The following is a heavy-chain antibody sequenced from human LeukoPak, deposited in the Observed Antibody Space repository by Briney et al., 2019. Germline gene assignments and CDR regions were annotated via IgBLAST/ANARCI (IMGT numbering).Heavy chain of an antibody. Sequence: SVKVSCKASGGTFSSYAISWVRQAPGQGLEWMGRIIPILGIANYAQKFQGRVTITADKSTSTAYMELSSLGSEDTAVYYCAREEFRAARIHDYWGQGALVTVSS. CDR1: GGTFSSYA. CDR3: AREEFRAARIHDY. V-gene: IGHV1-69*04. D-gene: IGHD6-6*01. J-gene: IGHJ4*02. CDR2: IIPILGIA.